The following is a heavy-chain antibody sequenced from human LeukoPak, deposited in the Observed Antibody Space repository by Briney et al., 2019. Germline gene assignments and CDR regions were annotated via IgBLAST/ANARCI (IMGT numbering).Heavy chain of an antibody. V-gene: IGHV1-69*04. CDR1: GGTFSSYV. CDR3: ARDPEMATILFEY. D-gene: IGHD5-24*01. CDR2: IIPILGIA. Sequence: AASVKVSCKASGGTFSSYVISWVRQAPGQGLEWMGRIIPILGIANYAQKFQGRVAITADKSTSTAYMELSSLRSEDTAMYYCARDPEMATILFEYWGQGTLVTVSS. J-gene: IGHJ4*02.